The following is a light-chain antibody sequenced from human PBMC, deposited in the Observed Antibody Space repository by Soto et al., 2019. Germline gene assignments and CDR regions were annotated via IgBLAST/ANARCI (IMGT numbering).Light chain of an antibody. CDR1: QSVISTY. CDR2: GAS. Sequence: ERVLTQSPGTLSLSPGERATLSCRASQSVISTYLAGYQQKPGQAPRLLIYGASSRATGIPDRFSGSGSGTDFTLTISTLEPEDFPVYYCQYYGSPPLSFGGGTKVEIK. CDR3: QYYGSPPLS. J-gene: IGKJ4*01. V-gene: IGKV3-20*01.